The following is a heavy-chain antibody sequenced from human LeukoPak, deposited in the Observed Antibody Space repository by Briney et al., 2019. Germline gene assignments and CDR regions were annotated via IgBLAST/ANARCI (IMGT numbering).Heavy chain of an antibody. CDR1: GFTFSTNA. D-gene: IGHD1-26*01. CDR2: ISGSGAST. Sequence: GGSLRLSCLTSGFTFSTNAMSWVRQAPGKGLEWMSGISGSGASTYYADSVTGRFTISRDNSRNTLYLQMNSLRGDDTAVYYCAKDVGKWESLHSFDYWGQGTLVTVSS. V-gene: IGHV3-23*01. J-gene: IGHJ4*02. CDR3: AKDVGKWESLHSFDY.